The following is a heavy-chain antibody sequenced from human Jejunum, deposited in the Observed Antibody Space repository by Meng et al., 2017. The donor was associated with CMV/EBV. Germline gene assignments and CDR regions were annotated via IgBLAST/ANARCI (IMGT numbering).Heavy chain of an antibody. J-gene: IGHJ1*01. V-gene: IGHV3-21*01. CDR3: ARVDTRREYNYGEYFHH. CDR1: FSSYS. Sequence: FSSYSMTWVRQAPGKGLDWVSSISSTGTNTYYADSVKGRFTISRDNAKNSLYLQMNSLRAEDTAVYYCARVDTRREYNYGEYFHHWGQGTRVTVSS. CDR2: ISSTGTNT. D-gene: IGHD5-18*01.